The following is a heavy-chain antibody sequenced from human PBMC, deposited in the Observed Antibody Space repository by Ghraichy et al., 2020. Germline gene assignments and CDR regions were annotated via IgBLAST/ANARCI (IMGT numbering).Heavy chain of an antibody. CDR3: AHSSAAYQYHNSGYSSATRWFDP. J-gene: IGHJ5*02. V-gene: IGHV2-5*01. D-gene: IGHD3-9*01. CDR2: IYWNEDK. Sequence: SGPTLVKPTQTLTLTCTFSGFSLSTSGVGVGWIRQPPGKALEWLAFIYWNEDKHFSPSLRNRLTITKDTSKNQVVLTMTNMDPVDTATYYCAHSSAAYQYHNSGYSSATRWFDPWGQGTLVTVSS. CDR1: GFSLSTSGVG.